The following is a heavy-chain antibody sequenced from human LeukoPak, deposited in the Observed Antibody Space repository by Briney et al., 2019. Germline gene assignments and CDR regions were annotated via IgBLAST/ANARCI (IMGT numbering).Heavy chain of an antibody. CDR1: GFTFSSYS. J-gene: IGHJ4*02. V-gene: IGHV3-21*01. CDR2: ISSSSSYI. CDR3: ARDILLGGKGFDY. D-gene: IGHD4-23*01. Sequence: PGGSLRLSCAASGFTFSSYSMNWVRQAPGKGLEWVSSISSSSSYIYYADSVKGRFTISRDNAKNSLYLQMNSLRAEDTAVYYCARDILLGGKGFDYWGQGTLVTVSS.